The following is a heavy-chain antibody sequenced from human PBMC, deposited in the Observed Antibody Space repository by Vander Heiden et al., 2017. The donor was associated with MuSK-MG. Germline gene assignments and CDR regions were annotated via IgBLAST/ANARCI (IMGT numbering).Heavy chain of an antibody. CDR2: IIPKISKT. CDR1: GGTVDSFA. V-gene: IGHV1-69*06. J-gene: IGHJ6*01. D-gene: IGHD3-9*01. CDR3: TPTVYRNTDMDARQFYYHYG. Sequence: QVQLVQTGAEVKKPGASMKVSCKDVGGTVDSFALTCVRQAPEQGLEWCGGIIPKISKTSCPQKYPGPVIITVVNSTSTAYMELSGRCSGYTAVYTCTPTVYRNTDMDARQFYYHYG.